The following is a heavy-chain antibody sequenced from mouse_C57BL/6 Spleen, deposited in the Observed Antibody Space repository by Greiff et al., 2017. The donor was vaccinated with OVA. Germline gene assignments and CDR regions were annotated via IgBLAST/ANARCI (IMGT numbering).Heavy chain of an antibody. CDR2: IRLKSDNYAT. D-gene: IGHD2-3*01. CDR3: TGFYDAY. CDR1: GFTFSNYW. Sequence: DVKLVESGGGLVQPGGSMKLSCVASGFTFSNYWMNWVRQSPEKGLEWVAQIRLKSDNYATNYAESVKGRFTIARDDSKSIDYLQMNNLRAEDTGIYYCTGFYDAYWGQGTTLTVSS. V-gene: IGHV6-3*01. J-gene: IGHJ2*01.